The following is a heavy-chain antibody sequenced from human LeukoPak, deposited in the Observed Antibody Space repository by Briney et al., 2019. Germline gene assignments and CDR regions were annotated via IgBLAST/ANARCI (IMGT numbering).Heavy chain of an antibody. CDR1: GDSVSSNSAA. Sequence: SQTLSLTCAISGDSVSSNSAAWNWIRQSPSRGLEWLGRTFYRSKWYNDYPLSVEGRITINPDTSKNQFSLQLNSVTPADTAVYYCAREEWELLSQWGQGTLVTVSS. D-gene: IGHD1-26*01. J-gene: IGHJ4*02. V-gene: IGHV6-1*01. CDR2: TFYRSKWYN. CDR3: AREEWELLSQ.